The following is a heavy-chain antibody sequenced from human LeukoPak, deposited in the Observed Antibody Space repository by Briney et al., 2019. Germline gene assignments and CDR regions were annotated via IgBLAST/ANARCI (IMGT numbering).Heavy chain of an antibody. J-gene: IGHJ5*02. CDR1: GFTFSGSA. D-gene: IGHD1-26*01. V-gene: IGHV3-73*01. CDR3: TRDSGTYNWLDP. CDR2: IDKEKNSYAT. Sequence: GGSLRLSCAASGFTFSGSAIHWVRQSFGKGQEWICRIDKEKNSYATASAYAVSVEGRFTVSRDDSKNMAFLQMSGLKTEDTALYFCTRDSGTYNWLDPWGQGTLVTVSS.